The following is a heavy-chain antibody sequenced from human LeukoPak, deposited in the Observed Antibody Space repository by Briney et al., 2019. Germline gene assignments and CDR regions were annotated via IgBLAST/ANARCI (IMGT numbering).Heavy chain of an antibody. CDR2: IYYSGST. CDR3: ASAGGYCNGGDCYDWYFDL. J-gene: IGHJ2*01. D-gene: IGHD2-15*01. V-gene: IGHV4-59*01. CDR1: GGSISSYY. Sequence: PSETLSLTCTVSGGSISSYYWSWIRQPPGKGLEWIGYIYYSGSTNYNPSLKSRVTISVDTSKNQFSLKLSSVTAADTAVYYCASAGGYCNGGDCYDWYFDLWGRGTLVTVSS.